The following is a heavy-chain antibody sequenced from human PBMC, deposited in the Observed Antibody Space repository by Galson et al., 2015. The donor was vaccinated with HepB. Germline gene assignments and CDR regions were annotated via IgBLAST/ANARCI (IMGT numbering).Heavy chain of an antibody. Sequence: SVKVSCKASGGTFSSYGISWVRQAPGQGLEWMGGIIPAFGIANYAQKFQGRVTITADESTSTAYMELSSLGSEDTAVYYCVRDNMGRIAAAVPNWFDPWGQGTLVTVSS. CDR3: VRDNMGRIAAAVPNWFDP. J-gene: IGHJ5*02. CDR1: GGTFSSYG. V-gene: IGHV1-69*13. CDR2: IIPAFGIA. D-gene: IGHD6-13*01.